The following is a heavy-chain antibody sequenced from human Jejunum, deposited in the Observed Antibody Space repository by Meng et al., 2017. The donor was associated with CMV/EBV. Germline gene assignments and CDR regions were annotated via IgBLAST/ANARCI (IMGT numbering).Heavy chain of an antibody. CDR2: INHSRGT. V-gene: IGHV4-34*01. Sequence: QVQLQQGGAGLFKPSETLSLTCAVYGGSFSGYYWSWIRQPPGKGLEWIGEINHSRGTKYNPSLKSRVTISADTSKNQFSLKLTSVTAADTAVYYCARGNYDSSGYYLDYWGQGTLVTVSS. CDR1: GGSFSGYY. J-gene: IGHJ4*02. CDR3: ARGNYDSSGYYLDY. D-gene: IGHD3-22*01.